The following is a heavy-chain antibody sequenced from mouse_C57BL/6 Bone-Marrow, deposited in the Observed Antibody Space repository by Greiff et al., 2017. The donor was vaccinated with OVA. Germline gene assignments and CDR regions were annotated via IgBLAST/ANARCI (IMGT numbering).Heavy chain of an antibody. J-gene: IGHJ4*01. CDR1: GFTFTDYY. CDR3: ARSRTTSYAMDY. V-gene: IGHV7-3*01. Sequence: EVQLVESGGGLVQPGGSLSLSCAASGFTFTDYYMSWVRQPPGKALEWLGFIRNKANGYTTEYSASVKGRFTISRDNSQSILYLQMNALRAEDSATYYCARSRTTSYAMDYWGQGTSVTVSS. D-gene: IGHD1-1*01. CDR2: IRNKANGYTT.